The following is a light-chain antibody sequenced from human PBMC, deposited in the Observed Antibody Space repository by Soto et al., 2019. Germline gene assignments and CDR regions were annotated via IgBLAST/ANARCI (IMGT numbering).Light chain of an antibody. J-gene: IGKJ5*01. Sequence: EVVMTQSPGTLSLSPGERATLSCRSSQTVSNNYLAWYQQKPGQAPGLLIYGASKRATGTPDRFIGSGSGTDFTLTISRLEPEDFAVYYCQQYGDSPITFGQGTRLEIK. CDR3: QQYGDSPIT. CDR2: GAS. CDR1: QTVSNNY. V-gene: IGKV3-20*01.